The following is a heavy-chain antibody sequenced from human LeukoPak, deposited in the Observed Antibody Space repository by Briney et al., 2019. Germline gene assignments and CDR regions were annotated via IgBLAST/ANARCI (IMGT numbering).Heavy chain of an antibody. D-gene: IGHD6-19*01. Sequence: SVNVSCKASGGTFSSYAISWVRQAPGQGLEWMGGIIPIFGTANYAQKFQGRVTITADESTSTAYMELSGLRSEDTAVYYCARVMSSGWWGYFDYWGQGTLVTVSS. V-gene: IGHV1-69*13. CDR3: ARVMSSGWWGYFDY. CDR2: IIPIFGTA. CDR1: GGTFSSYA. J-gene: IGHJ4*02.